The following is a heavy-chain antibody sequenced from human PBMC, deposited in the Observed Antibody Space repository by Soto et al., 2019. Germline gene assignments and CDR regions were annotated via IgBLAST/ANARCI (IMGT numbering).Heavy chain of an antibody. V-gene: IGHV3-23*01. J-gene: IGHJ6*02. D-gene: IGHD6-6*01. CDR3: AKHQYSISSRGYYYFYGMDV. Sequence: GVSLRLSCGASGFSFSTNAMHWVLQAPGKGLEWVAVISCGGSSTYYADSVKGRFTITRDNSKDTLYLQMNSLRAEDTAVYYCAKHQYSISSRGYYYFYGMDVWGQGTTVTVSS. CDR1: GFSFSTNA. CDR2: ISCGGSST.